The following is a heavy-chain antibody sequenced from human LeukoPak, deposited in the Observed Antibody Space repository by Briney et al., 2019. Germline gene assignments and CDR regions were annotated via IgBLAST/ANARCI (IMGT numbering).Heavy chain of an antibody. V-gene: IGHV3-30*04. CDR3: ARDRKGALNYGMDV. CDR2: ISYDGSNK. CDR1: GFTFSSYA. J-gene: IGHJ6*02. Sequence: GGFLRLSCTASGFTFSSYAMHWVRQAPGKGLEWVAVISYDGSNKYYADSVKGRFTISRDNSKNTLYLQMNSLRAEDTAVYYCARDRKGALNYGMDVWGQGTTVTVSS.